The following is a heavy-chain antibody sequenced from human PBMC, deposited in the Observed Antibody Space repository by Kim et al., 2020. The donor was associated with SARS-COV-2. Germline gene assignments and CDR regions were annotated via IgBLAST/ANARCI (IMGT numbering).Heavy chain of an antibody. CDR1: GFTFSSYW. J-gene: IGHJ4*02. Sequence: GGSLRLSCVASGFTFSSYWMHWVRQAPGKGLVWVSRIYSDGSRISYADSVKGRFTISRDNAKNTLYLQMNSLRAEDTAVYYCARAGIAVAGTDYWGQGNLVTVSS. D-gene: IGHD6-19*01. CDR2: IYSDGSRI. CDR3: ARAGIAVAGTDY. V-gene: IGHV3-74*01.